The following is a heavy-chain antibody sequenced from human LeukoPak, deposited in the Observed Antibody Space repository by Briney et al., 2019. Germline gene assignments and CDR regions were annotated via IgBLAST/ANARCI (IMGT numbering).Heavy chain of an antibody. J-gene: IGHJ6*02. CDR3: ARCSSSWLYYYYGMDV. Sequence: ASVKVSCKASGYTFTSYAMHWVRQAPGQRLEWMGWINAGNGNTKYSQKFQGRVTITRDTSASTAYMELSSLRSEDTAVYYCARCSSSWLYYYYGMDVWGQGTTVTVSS. CDR1: GYTFTSYA. CDR2: INAGNGNT. V-gene: IGHV1-3*01. D-gene: IGHD6-13*01.